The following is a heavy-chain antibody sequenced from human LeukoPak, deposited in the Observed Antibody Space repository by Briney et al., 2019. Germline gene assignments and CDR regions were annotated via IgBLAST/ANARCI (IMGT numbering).Heavy chain of an antibody. V-gene: IGHV4-31*03. J-gene: IGHJ4*02. CDR2: IYYSGST. CDR1: GGSIRSSYYY. CDR3: ARMSRPLRPGYSSSWYGNTIDY. D-gene: IGHD6-13*01. Sequence: PSETLSLTCTVSGGSIRSSYYYWSWIRQHPGKGLEWTGYIYYSGSTYYNPSLKSRVTISVDTSKNQFSLKLSSVTAADTAVYYCARMSRPLRPGYSSSWYGNTIDYWGQGTLVTVSS.